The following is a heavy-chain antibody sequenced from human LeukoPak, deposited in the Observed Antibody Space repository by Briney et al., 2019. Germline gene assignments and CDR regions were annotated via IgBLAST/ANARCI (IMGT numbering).Heavy chain of an antibody. CDR2: ISSSGSTI. CDR3: ARSPHSVGVAFDI. D-gene: IGHD3-16*01. V-gene: IGHV3-11*04. Sequence: GGSLRLSCAASGFSLTDYYMGWIRQAPGRGLEWVSYISSSGSTIYYVDSVKGRFTISRGNADNSLYLQTNSLRAEDTAMYYCARSPHSVGVAFDIWGQGTMVTVSS. CDR1: GFSLTDYY. J-gene: IGHJ3*02.